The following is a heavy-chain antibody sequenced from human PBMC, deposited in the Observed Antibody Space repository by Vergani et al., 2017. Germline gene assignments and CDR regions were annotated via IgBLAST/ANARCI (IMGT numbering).Heavy chain of an antibody. CDR3: ARGQAGYQVLYRAYFDP. D-gene: IGHD2-2*02. Sequence: DVHLAESGGGFFQPGGSLRLSCSASGFSFNSYWMHWVRQVPGKGLQWVSSISSSSANIHYADSVKGRFTVSRDSGRNSLYLQMKSLRAEDTAVYYCARGQAGYQVLYRAYFDPWGQGTLVTVSS. CDR2: ISSSSANI. CDR1: GFSFNSYW. J-gene: IGHJ5*02. V-gene: IGHV3-21*01.